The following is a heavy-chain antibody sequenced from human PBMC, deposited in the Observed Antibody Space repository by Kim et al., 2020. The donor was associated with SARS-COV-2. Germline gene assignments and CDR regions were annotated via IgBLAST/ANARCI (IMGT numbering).Heavy chain of an antibody. CDR3: AGRRIAVAGEKWFDP. CDR1: GGSISSSSYY. V-gene: IGHV4-39*01. CDR2: IYYSGST. J-gene: IGHJ5*02. Sequence: SETLSLTCTVSGGSISSSSYYWSWIRQPPGKGLEWIGSIYYSGSTYYNPSLKSRVTISVDTSKNQFSLKLSSVTAADTAVYYCAGRRIAVAGEKWFDPWGQGTLVTVSS. D-gene: IGHD6-19*01.